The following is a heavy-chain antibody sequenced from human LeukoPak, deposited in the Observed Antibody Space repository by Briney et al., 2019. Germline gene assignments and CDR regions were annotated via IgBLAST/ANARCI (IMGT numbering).Heavy chain of an antibody. J-gene: IGHJ4*02. D-gene: IGHD5-12*01. V-gene: IGHV4-30-4*01. CDR1: GGSISRGDYY. CDR2: MYYSGST. CDR3: ARGQRGYSGYDFTGPRDYFDY. Sequence: SETLSLTCTVSGGSISRGDYYWSWIRQPPGKGLEWIAYMYYSGSTYYNPSLKSRVTISVDTSKNQFSLKLSSVTAADTAVYYCARGQRGYSGYDFTGPRDYFDYWGQGTLVTVSS.